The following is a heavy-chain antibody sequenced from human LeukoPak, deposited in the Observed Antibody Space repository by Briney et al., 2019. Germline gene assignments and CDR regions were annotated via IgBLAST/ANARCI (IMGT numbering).Heavy chain of an antibody. CDR1: GFTFKKYW. CDR2: INQDGNER. Sequence: GGSLRLSCAASGFTFKKYWMDWVRQAPGKGLEWVANINQDGNERYYVDSVKGRFTISRDNAKNSLYLQMNSLRAEDMALYYCAAAGYCSSTSCTDAFDIWGQGTMVTVSS. J-gene: IGHJ3*02. D-gene: IGHD2-2*01. V-gene: IGHV3-7*03. CDR3: AAAGYCSSTSCTDAFDI.